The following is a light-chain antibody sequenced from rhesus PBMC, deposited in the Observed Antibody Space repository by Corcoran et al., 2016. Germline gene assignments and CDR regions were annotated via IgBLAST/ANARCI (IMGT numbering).Light chain of an antibody. J-gene: IGLJ1*01. V-gene: IGLV10-114*01. CDR3: SAWDSSLSTYI. CDR2: RIN. Sequence: QAGLTQPPSVSKDLRQTATLTCTGNSNNVGNQGAAWLQQHQGHPPKLLSYRINNRPSGISARFSASRSGNTASLTITGLQPEDEADYYCSAWDSSLSTYIFGGGTRLTVL. CDR1: SNNVGNQG.